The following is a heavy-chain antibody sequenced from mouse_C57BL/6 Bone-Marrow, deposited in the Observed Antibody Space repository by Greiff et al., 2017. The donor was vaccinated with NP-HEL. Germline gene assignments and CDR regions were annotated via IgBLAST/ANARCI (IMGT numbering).Heavy chain of an antibody. CDR3: AKNVGDGPFAY. D-gene: IGHD1-1*01. J-gene: IGHJ3*01. Sequence: VKLQESGAGLVQPSQSLSLTCTASGFSLTSYGVQWVRQSPGKGLEWLGVIWSGGGTAYYAASMSRLSTTKANSKSQVFFKMNSLEADDTAIYYCAKNVGDGPFAYWGQGTLVTVSA. V-gene: IGHV2-5*01. CDR2: IWSGGGT. CDR1: GFSLTSYG.